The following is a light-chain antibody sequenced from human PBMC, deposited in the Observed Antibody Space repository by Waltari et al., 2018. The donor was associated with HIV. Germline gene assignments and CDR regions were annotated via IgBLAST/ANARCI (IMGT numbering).Light chain of an antibody. CDR3: HQYGTSPPWYT. Sequence: EIVLTQSPGTLSLSPGVGASLSCRPSRRVSSYIAWYPQNPGQAPRLLIYGASSRAAGVPDRFSGSASGADFTLTISRLEAEDSAVYFCHQYGTSPPWYTFGQGTKLQIK. CDR2: GAS. CDR1: RRVSSY. V-gene: IGKV3-20*01. J-gene: IGKJ2*01.